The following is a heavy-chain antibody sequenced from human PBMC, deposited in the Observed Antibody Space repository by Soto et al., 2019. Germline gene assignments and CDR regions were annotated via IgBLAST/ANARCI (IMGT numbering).Heavy chain of an antibody. CDR3: ARYGPLTYYYGSGSYYPKYNWFDP. CDR2: ISAYNGNT. Sequence: GASVKVSCKASGYTFTSYGISWVRQAPGQGLEWMGWISAYNGNTNYAQKLQGRVTMTTDTSTSTAYMELRSLRSDDTAVYYCARYGPLTYYYGSGSYYPKYNWFDPWGQGTLVTVSS. J-gene: IGHJ5*02. D-gene: IGHD3-10*01. V-gene: IGHV1-18*01. CDR1: GYTFTSYG.